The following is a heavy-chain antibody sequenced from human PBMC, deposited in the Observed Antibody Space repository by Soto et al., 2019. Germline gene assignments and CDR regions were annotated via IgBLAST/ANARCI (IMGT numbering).Heavy chain of an antibody. V-gene: IGHV1-18*01. Sequence: ASVKVSCKASGYTFSNYDISWVRQAPGQGLEWMGWIGTYNGNTNYAQKLQGRVTLTTDTSTSTAYMELRTLTSDDTAVYYCARVGQWVVRFFAYWGQGTLVTVSS. CDR2: IGTYNGNT. D-gene: IGHD6-19*01. CDR3: ARVGQWVVRFFAY. CDR1: GYTFSNYD. J-gene: IGHJ4*02.